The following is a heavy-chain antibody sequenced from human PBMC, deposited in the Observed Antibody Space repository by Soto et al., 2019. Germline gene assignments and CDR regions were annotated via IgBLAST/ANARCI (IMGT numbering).Heavy chain of an antibody. J-gene: IGHJ4*02. Sequence: EVQLVESGGGLVKPGGSLRLSCAASGFTFTKAWMTWVRQTPGKGLEWVGRIKSSADGGTTDYAASVKDRFIISRDDSNDTLYLHMNRLKTDDTAVYYCTTASQWLPPYSWGQGALVTVSS. CDR2: IKSSADGGTT. D-gene: IGHD6-19*01. V-gene: IGHV3-15*01. CDR3: TTASQWLPPYS. CDR1: GFTFTKAW.